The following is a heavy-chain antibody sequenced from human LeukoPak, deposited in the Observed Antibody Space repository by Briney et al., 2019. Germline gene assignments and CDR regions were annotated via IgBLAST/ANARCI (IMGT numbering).Heavy chain of an antibody. CDR1: GYSISSSNW. Sequence: PSETLSLTCAVSGYSISSSNWWGWIRQPPGKGLEWIGYIYYSGSIYYNPSLKSRVTMSVDTSKNQFSLKLSSVTAVDTAVYYCARSPMIGDYYFDYWGQGTLVTVSS. D-gene: IGHD2-21*02. CDR2: IYYSGSI. CDR3: ARSPMIGDYYFDY. V-gene: IGHV4-28*05. J-gene: IGHJ4*02.